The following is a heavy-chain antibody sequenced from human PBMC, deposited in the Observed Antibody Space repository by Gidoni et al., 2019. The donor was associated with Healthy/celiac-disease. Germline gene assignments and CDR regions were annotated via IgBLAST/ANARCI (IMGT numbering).Heavy chain of an antibody. J-gene: IGHJ6*02. V-gene: IGHV3-11*01. CDR3: ARDDERWGGYGDPYYYYGMDV. D-gene: IGHD4-17*01. CDR2: ISSSGSTI. Sequence: QVQLVESGGGLVKPGGSLRLSCAASGFTFSDYYMSWTRQAPGKGLELVSYISSSGSTIYYADSVKGRFTISRDNAKNSLYLQMNSLRAEDTAVYYCARDDERWGGYGDPYYYYGMDVWGQGTTVTVSS. CDR1: GFTFSDYY.